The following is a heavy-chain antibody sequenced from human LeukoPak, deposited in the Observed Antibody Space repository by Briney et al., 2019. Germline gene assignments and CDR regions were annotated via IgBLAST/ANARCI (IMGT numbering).Heavy chain of an antibody. CDR3: AREYCSGGSCYSDAFDI. V-gene: IGHV3-21*01. CDR2: ISSSSSYI. J-gene: IGHJ3*02. D-gene: IGHD2-15*01. Sequence: KSGGSLRLSCAASGFTFSSYSMNWVRQAPGKGLEWVSSISSSSSYIYYADSLKGRFTISRDNAKNSLYLQMNSLRAEDTAVYYCAREYCSGGSCYSDAFDIWGQGTMVTVSS. CDR1: GFTFSSYS.